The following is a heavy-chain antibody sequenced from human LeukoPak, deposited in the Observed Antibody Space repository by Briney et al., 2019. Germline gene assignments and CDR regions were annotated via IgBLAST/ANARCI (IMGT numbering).Heavy chain of an antibody. CDR2: IWYDGSNK. D-gene: IGHD5-18*01. CDR3: ARERRSGQLWLPLDY. Sequence: GRSLRLSCAASGFTFSSYGMHWVRQAPGKGLEWVAVIWYDGSNKYYADSVKGRFTISRDNSKNTPYLQMNSLRAEDTAVYYCARERRSGQLWLPLDYWGQGTLVTVSS. CDR1: GFTFSSYG. J-gene: IGHJ4*02. V-gene: IGHV3-33*01.